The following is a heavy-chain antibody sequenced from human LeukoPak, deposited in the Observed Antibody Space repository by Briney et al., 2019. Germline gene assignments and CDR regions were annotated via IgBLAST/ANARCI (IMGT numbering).Heavy chain of an antibody. J-gene: IGHJ4*02. V-gene: IGHV3-53*01. Sequence: GGSLRLSCTVSGFTVSSNSMSWVRQAPGKGLEWVSFIYSDNTHYSDSVKGRFTISRDNAKNSLYLQMNSLRAEDTAVYYCARELRYSSDYWGQGTLVTVSS. D-gene: IGHD6-13*01. CDR3: ARELRYSSDY. CDR1: GFTVSSNS. CDR2: IYSDNT.